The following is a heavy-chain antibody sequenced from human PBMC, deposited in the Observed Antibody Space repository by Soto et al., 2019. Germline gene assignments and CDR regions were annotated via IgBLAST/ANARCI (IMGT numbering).Heavy chain of an antibody. CDR3: ARDSPVSSSWGFNFDY. CDR2: TYYRSKWYN. Sequence: SQTLSLTCAISGDSVSSNSAAWNWIRQSPSRGLEWLGRTYYRSKWYNDYAVSVKSRITINPDTSKNQFSLQLSSVTPEDTAVYYCARDSPVSSSWGFNFDYWGQGTLVTVSS. CDR1: GDSVSSNSAA. J-gene: IGHJ4*02. D-gene: IGHD6-6*01. V-gene: IGHV6-1*01.